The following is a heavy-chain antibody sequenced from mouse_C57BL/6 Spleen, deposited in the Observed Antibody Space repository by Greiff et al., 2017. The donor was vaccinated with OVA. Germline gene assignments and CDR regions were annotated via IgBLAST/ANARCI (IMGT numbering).Heavy chain of an antibody. CDR2: ISYDGSN. V-gene: IGHV3-6*01. CDR1: GYSITGGYY. Sequence: EVQLQESGPGLVKPSQSLSLTCSVTGYSITGGYYWNWIRQFPGNKLEWMGYISYDGSNNYNPSLKNRISITRDTSKNQFFLKLNSVTTEDTATYYCARGYYGSRKGWYFDVWGTGTTVTVSS. CDR3: ARGYYGSRKGWYFDV. J-gene: IGHJ1*03. D-gene: IGHD1-1*01.